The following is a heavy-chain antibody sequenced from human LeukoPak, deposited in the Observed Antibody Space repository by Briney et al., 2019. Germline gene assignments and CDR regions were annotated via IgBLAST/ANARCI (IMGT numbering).Heavy chain of an antibody. J-gene: IGHJ4*02. CDR1: GFTVSSGY. V-gene: IGHV3-53*01. CDR3: ARSAWDY. D-gene: IGHD6-25*01. CDR2: IYSGGGT. Sequence: GGSLRLSCAASGFTVSSGYMSWVRQAPGKGLEWVPVIYSGGGTYYADSVKGRFTISRDNSKNTLYLQMNSLRAEDTAVYYCARSAWDYWGQGTLVTVSS.